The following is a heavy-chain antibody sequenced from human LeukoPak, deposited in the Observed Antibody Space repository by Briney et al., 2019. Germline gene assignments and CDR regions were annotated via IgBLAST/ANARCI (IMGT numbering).Heavy chain of an antibody. CDR2: IYYSGST. J-gene: IGHJ6*03. V-gene: IGHV4-39*07. CDR1: GGSISSSSYY. CDR3: ARARYYYSYYMDV. Sequence: SETLSLTCTVSGGSISSSSYYWGWIRQPPGKGLEWIGSIYYSGSTYYNPSLKSRVTISVDTSKNQFSLKLSSVTAADTAMYYCARARYYYSYYMDVWGKGTTVTISS.